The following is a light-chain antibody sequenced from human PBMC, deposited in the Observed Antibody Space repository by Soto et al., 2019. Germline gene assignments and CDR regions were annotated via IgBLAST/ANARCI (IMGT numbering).Light chain of an antibody. CDR2: EVS. Sequence: QSALTQPASESGSPGQSITISCTGTGSDIGGYNYVSWYQQHPGKAPKVMIYEVSNRPSGVSNRFSASKSGNTASLTISGLQAEDEADYYCTSYTSSSSVVFGGGTKLTVL. J-gene: IGLJ2*01. CDR3: TSYTSSSSVV. CDR1: GSDIGGYNY. V-gene: IGLV2-14*01.